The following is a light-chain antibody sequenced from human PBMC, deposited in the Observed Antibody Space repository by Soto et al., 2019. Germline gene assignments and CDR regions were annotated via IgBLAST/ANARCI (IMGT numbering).Light chain of an antibody. CDR1: SSDVGGYNY. J-gene: IGLJ2*01. CDR3: ASKTTSSTVL. V-gene: IGLV2-8*01. Sequence: QSALTQPPSASGSPGQSVAISCTGTSSDVGGYNYVSWYQQHPGKAPKLMIYEVNKRPSGVPDRFSGSKSGNTASLTVSGLQAEDEADYYCASKTTSSTVLFGGGTQLTVL. CDR2: EVN.